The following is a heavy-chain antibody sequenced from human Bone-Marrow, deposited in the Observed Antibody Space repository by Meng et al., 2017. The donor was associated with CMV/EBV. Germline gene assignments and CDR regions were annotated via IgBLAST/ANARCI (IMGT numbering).Heavy chain of an antibody. V-gene: IGHV3-74*01. CDR2: INSDGSST. J-gene: IGHJ5*02. CDR3: ATIAVVVTTNL. D-gene: IGHD3-22*01. Sequence: ETLSLTCAASGFTLSSFEMNWVRQAPGKGLVWVSRINSDGSSTSYADSVKGRFTISRDNAKNTLYLQMNSLRAEDTAVYYCATIAVVVTTNLWGQGTLVTVSS. CDR1: GFTLSSFE.